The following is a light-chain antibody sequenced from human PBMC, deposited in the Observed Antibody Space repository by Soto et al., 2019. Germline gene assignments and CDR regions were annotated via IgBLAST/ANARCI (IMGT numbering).Light chain of an antibody. Sequence: EILLTQSPATLSVSPGERATLSCRASQSVERSLAWYQQKPGQAPRLLIYDASTRATGIPARFSGSGSGTEFTLLTSSLLSQDYAAFYCYHHNHDWRTFGQGTKVDIK. CDR1: QSVERS. V-gene: IGKV3-15*01. CDR2: DAS. CDR3: YHHNHDWRT. J-gene: IGKJ1*01.